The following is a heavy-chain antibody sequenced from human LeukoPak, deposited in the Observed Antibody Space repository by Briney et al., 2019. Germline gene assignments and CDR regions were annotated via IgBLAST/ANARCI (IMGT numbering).Heavy chain of an antibody. D-gene: IGHD3-9*01. V-gene: IGHV3-15*01. CDR2: IKSKTDGGTT. CDR3: TRINYDILTGYDDYYGMDV. CDR1: GFTFSNAW. J-gene: IGHJ6*04. Sequence: PGGSLRLSCAASGFTFSNAWMSWVRQAPGKGLEWVGRIKSKTDGGTTDYAAPVKGRFTISRDDSKNTLYLRMNSLKTEDTAVYYCTRINYDILTGYDDYYGMDVWGKGTTVTVSS.